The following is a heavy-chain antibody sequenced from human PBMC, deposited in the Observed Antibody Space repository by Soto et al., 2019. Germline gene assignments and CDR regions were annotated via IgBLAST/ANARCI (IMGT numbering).Heavy chain of an antibody. CDR3: AREPVTTKWYFDN. V-gene: IGHV3-30*04. D-gene: IGHD1-1*01. Sequence: QFHVMQSGGGVVRPGDSLRISYVTSGFTFGSYSMHWLRQTPDKGLEWVAVISDHEKVTYYADFARGRFTISRDNSKNTVFLEMNSLRHEDAGVYFCAREPVTTKWYFDNWGQGIVVSVSA. CDR2: ISDHEKVT. J-gene: IGHJ4*02. CDR1: GFTFGSYS.